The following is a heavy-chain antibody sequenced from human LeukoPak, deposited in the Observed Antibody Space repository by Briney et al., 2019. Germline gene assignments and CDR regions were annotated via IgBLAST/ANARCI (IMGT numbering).Heavy chain of an antibody. V-gene: IGHV4-39*07. CDR3: ARVENMVV. Sequence: PSETLSLTCIVSGGSISSSNYYWDWIRQPPGKGLEWIGSLYYSGSTYYNPSLKSRVTISVDTSKNQFSLKLSSVTAADTAVYYCARVENMVVWGKGTTVTVSS. CDR2: LYYSGST. J-gene: IGHJ6*04. CDR1: GGSISSSNYY.